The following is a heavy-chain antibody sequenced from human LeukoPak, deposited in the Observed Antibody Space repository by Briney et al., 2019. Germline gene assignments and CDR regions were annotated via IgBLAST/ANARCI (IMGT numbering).Heavy chain of an antibody. Sequence: GGSLRLSCAASGFTFSSYRMSWVRQAPGKGLEWVTNINEDGSEKYYVDSVKGRFTISRDNAENSLFMQMNSLRAEDTAVYYCARETNSSGWYYYYYYMDVWGKGTTVTVSS. CDR1: GFTFSSYR. D-gene: IGHD6-19*01. J-gene: IGHJ6*03. CDR2: INEDGSEK. V-gene: IGHV3-7*01. CDR3: ARETNSSGWYYYYYYMDV.